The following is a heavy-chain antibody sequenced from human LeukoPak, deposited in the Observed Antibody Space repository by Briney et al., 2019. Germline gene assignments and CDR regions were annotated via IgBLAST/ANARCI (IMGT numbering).Heavy chain of an antibody. D-gene: IGHD6-19*01. Sequence: ASVKVSCKASGGTFSSYAISWVRQAPGQGLEWVGGIIPIFGTANYAQKFQGRVTITADESTSTAYMELSSLRSEDTAVYYCARGTSWGYSSGWHHDYWGQGTLVTVSS. J-gene: IGHJ4*02. CDR3: ARGTSWGYSSGWHHDY. CDR2: IIPIFGTA. V-gene: IGHV1-69*01. CDR1: GGTFSSYA.